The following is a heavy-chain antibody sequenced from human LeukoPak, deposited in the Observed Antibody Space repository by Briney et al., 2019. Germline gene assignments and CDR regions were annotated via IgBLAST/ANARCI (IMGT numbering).Heavy chain of an antibody. Sequence: ASVKVSCKASGYTFASYDINWVRQATGQGLEWMGWMNPNSGNTGYAQKFQGRVTVTRNTSISTAYMELSSLRSEDTAVYYCARATAFSSSWNPVVFLRIKHYYYYMDVWGKGTTVTVSS. D-gene: IGHD6-13*01. CDR1: GYTFASYD. CDR3: ARATAFSSSWNPVVFLRIKHYYYYMDV. V-gene: IGHV1-8*01. CDR2: MNPNSGNT. J-gene: IGHJ6*03.